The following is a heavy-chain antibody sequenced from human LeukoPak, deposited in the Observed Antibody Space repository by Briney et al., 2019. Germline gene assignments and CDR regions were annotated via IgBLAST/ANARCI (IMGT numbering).Heavy chain of an antibody. CDR2: IYYSGST. CDR1: GGSISGYY. Sequence: PSETLSLTCTVSGGSISGYYWSWIRQSPGKGLEWIAYIYYSGSTNYNPSLKSRVTISVDKSKNQFSLKLSSVTAADTAVYYCARDERDAVAGTFYWGQGTLVTVSS. CDR3: ARDERDAVAGTFY. J-gene: IGHJ4*02. V-gene: IGHV4-59*12. D-gene: IGHD6-19*01.